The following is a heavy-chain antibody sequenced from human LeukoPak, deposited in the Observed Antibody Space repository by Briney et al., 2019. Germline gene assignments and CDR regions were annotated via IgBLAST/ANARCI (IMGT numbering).Heavy chain of an antibody. V-gene: IGHV3-74*01. D-gene: IGHD3-9*01. CDR3: ARGADSGYSSDN. Sequence: PGGSLRLSCAASGFTFSNYWMTWVRQAPGKGLVWVSRINSDGRSTNYADSVKGRFTISRDNAKNTLYLQMNSLRAEDTAVYYCARGADSGYSSDNWGQGTLVSVSS. CDR1: GFTFSNYW. CDR2: INSDGRST. J-gene: IGHJ4*02.